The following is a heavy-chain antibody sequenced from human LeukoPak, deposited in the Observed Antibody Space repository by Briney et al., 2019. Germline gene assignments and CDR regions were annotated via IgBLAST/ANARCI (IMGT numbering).Heavy chain of an antibody. V-gene: IGHV1-8*03. CDR2: VTPTTGNT. D-gene: IGHD2-8*01. J-gene: IGHJ4*02. CDR3: ARGETQCMDY. Sequence: ASVKVSCKASGGTFSSYAISWVRQAPGQGLEWMGWVTPTTGNTGYAQKFQGRVTITRDTSIGTTYLELSSLRSEDTAMYYCARGETQCMDYWGQGTLVTVSS. CDR1: GGTFSSYA.